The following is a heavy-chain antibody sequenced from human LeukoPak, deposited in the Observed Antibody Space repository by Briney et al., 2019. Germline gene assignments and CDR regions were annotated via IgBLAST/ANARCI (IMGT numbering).Heavy chain of an antibody. CDR3: AREDPQTTVPEGMDV. J-gene: IGHJ6*02. D-gene: IGHD4-17*01. Sequence: PSGTLSLTCTVSGGSISTYYWSWIRQPPGKRLEWIGYILYTGNTNYNPSLKSRVTMSVDTSKNQFSLKLSSVTAADTAVYYCAREDPQTTVPEGMDVWGPGTTVTVSS. V-gene: IGHV4-59*01. CDR2: ILYTGNT. CDR1: GGSISTYY.